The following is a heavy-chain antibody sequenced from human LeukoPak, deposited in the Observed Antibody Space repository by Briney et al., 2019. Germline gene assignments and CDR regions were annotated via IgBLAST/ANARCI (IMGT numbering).Heavy chain of an antibody. V-gene: IGHV4-39*07. Sequence: PSETLSLTCTVSGGSISSSSYYWGWIRQPPGKGLEWIGSLDYSGSTYYNPSLRSRVTISVDTSKNQFSLKLTSVTAADTAVYYCARTTEGGYTYGYFYYYYMDVWGKGTTVTISS. CDR1: GGSISSSSYY. CDR2: LDYSGST. CDR3: ARTTEGGYTYGYFYYYYMDV. D-gene: IGHD5-18*01. J-gene: IGHJ6*03.